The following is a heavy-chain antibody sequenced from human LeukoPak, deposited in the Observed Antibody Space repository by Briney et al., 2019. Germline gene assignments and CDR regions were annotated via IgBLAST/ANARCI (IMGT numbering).Heavy chain of an antibody. V-gene: IGHV4-59*08. J-gene: IGHJ4*02. CDR1: GGSISIYS. CDR2: IYYSGST. CDR3: ARHLYSSGWYGWFDY. D-gene: IGHD6-19*01. Sequence: SETLSLTCTVSGGSISIYSWSWIRQPPGKGLEWIGYIYYSGSTNYNPSLKSRVTISVDTSKNQFSLKLSSVAAADTAVYYCARHLYSSGWYGWFDYWGLGTLVTVSS.